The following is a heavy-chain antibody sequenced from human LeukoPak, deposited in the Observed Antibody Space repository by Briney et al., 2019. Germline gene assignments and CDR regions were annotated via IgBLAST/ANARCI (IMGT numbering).Heavy chain of an antibody. CDR3: ARDRDYGDSGRASDI. Sequence: SETLSLTCTVSSGSIRDYYWSWIRQPPGKGLEWIGYIYYTGSTTSNPSLKSRVTISVDTSKNQFSLKLSSVTAADTAVYYCARDRDYGDSGRASDIWGQGTLVTVSS. J-gene: IGHJ3*02. D-gene: IGHD4-17*01. CDR2: IYYTGST. V-gene: IGHV4-59*01. CDR1: SGSIRDYY.